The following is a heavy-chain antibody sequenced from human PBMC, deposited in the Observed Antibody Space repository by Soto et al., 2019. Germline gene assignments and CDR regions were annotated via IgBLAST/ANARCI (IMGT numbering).Heavy chain of an antibody. CDR1: GFTFSAYC. J-gene: IGHJ6*02. Sequence: GGSLRLSCEASGFTFSAYCMTWVRQAPGKGLEWVANIKKDGNEKYYVDSVKGRFTISRDNAKSCLYLQMNSLTAVDTAVYYCVRGRGLDGSPYYCYYGMDVWGRGTTVTVSS. V-gene: IGHV3-7*03. CDR2: IKKDGNEK. CDR3: VRGRGLDGSPYYCYYGMDV. D-gene: IGHD1-26*01.